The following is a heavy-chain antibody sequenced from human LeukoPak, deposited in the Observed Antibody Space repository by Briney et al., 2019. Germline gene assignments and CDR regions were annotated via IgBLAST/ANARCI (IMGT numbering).Heavy chain of an antibody. CDR1: GYTFTGYY. Sequence: GASVKVSCKASGYTFTGYYMRWVRQAPGQGLEWMGWINPNSGGTNYAQKFQGRVTMTRDTSISTAYMELSRLRSDDTAVYYCARVYYYDSSGYTLDYWGQGTLVTVSS. CDR2: INPNSGGT. D-gene: IGHD3-22*01. J-gene: IGHJ4*02. V-gene: IGHV1-2*02. CDR3: ARVYYYDSSGYTLDY.